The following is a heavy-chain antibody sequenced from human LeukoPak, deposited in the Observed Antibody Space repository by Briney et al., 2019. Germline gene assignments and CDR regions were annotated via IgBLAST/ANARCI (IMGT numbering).Heavy chain of an antibody. CDR3: ARDVLYPRNDAFDI. D-gene: IGHD2-2*02. CDR2: IYYSGST. CDR1: GGSISSYY. Sequence: SETLSLTCTVSGGSISSYYWSWIRQPPGKGLEWMGYIYYSGSTNYNPSLKSRVTISVDTSKNQFSLKLSSVTAADTAVYYCARDVLYPRNDAFDIWGQGTMVTVSS. V-gene: IGHV4-59*01. J-gene: IGHJ3*02.